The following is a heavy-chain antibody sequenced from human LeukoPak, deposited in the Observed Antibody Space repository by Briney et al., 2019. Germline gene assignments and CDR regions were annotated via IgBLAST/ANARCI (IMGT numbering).Heavy chain of an antibody. CDR2: ISSSSSYI. CDR1: GFTFSSYS. J-gene: IGHJ4*02. Sequence: TGGSLRLSCAASGFTFSSYSMNWVRQAPGKGLEWVSSISSSSSYIYYADSVKGRFTISRDNAKNSLYLQMNSLRAEDTAVYYCARGSGITIFGVVIDWGQGTLVTVSS. D-gene: IGHD3-3*01. CDR3: ARGSGITIFGVVID. V-gene: IGHV3-21*01.